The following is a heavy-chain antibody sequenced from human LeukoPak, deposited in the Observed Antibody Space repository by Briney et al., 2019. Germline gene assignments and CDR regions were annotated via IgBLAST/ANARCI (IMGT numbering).Heavy chain of an antibody. Sequence: SETLSLTCTVSGGSVSSGSYYWSWIRQPPGKGLEWIGYIYYSGSTNYNPSLKSRVTISVDTSKNQFSLKLSSVTAADTAVYYCASSPTYDSSGYYEYYFDYWGQGTLVTVSS. J-gene: IGHJ4*02. CDR3: ASSPTYDSSGYYEYYFDY. V-gene: IGHV4-61*01. D-gene: IGHD3-22*01. CDR1: GGSVSSGSYY. CDR2: IYYSGST.